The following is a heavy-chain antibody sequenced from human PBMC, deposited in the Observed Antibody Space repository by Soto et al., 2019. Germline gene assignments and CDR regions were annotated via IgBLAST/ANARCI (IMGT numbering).Heavy chain of an antibody. J-gene: IGHJ4*02. CDR2: MNPNTGGA. CDR1: GYNFNGYY. V-gene: IGHV1-2*02. CDR3: AKEISTIASKQWLAQTKHQALDY. D-gene: IGHD6-19*01. Sequence: QVNLVQSGAEVKKPGASVKVSCKASGYNFNGYYIHWVRQAPGQGLEWMGWMNPNTGGANYAQKFQGKVIMTTDTSISTAYLELRSLTSDDTAVYYCAKEISTIASKQWLAQTKHQALDYWGQGTLVTVSS.